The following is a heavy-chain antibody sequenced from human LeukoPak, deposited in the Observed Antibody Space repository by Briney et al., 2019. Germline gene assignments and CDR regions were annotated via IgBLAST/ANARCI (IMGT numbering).Heavy chain of an antibody. J-gene: IGHJ5*02. CDR1: GGTFSSYA. D-gene: IGHD3-3*01. CDR3: ARAGDFWSGNPNWFDP. V-gene: IGHV1-69*01. Sequence: SVKVSCKASGGTFSSYAISWVRQAPGQGREWMGGIIPIFGTANYAQKFQGRVTITADESTSTAYMELSSLRSEDTAVYYCARAGDFWSGNPNWFDPWGQGTLVTVSS. CDR2: IIPIFGTA.